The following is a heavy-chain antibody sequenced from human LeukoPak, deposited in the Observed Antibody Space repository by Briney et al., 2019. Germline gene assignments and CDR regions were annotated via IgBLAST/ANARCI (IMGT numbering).Heavy chain of an antibody. D-gene: IGHD3-10*01. CDR1: GFTFSAYW. V-gene: IGHV3-74*01. CDR2: INSGGSTT. CDR3: ARARYGSGTYDY. J-gene: IGHJ4*02. Sequence: GGSLRLSCAASGFTFSAYWMHWVRQAPGKGLVWVSSINSGGSTTNYADFVKGRFSISRDNARDNAKNTLYLQMNSLRADDTAVYYCARARYGSGTYDYWGQGTLVTVSS.